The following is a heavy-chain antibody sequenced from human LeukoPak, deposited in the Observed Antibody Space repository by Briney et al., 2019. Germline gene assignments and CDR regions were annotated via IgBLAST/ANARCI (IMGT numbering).Heavy chain of an antibody. CDR2: IIQDGRVT. CDR1: GITFSNYY. Sequence: RGGSLRLSCVTSGITFSNYYMHWVCQVPGEGLVWVSHIIQDGRVTSYADSVKGRFTISRDNAKNTVYLQLNNLRAEDTAVYYCATDDYRGLGYWGQGTLVTVSS. CDR3: ATDDYRGLGY. V-gene: IGHV3-74*01. J-gene: IGHJ4*02. D-gene: IGHD3-16*01.